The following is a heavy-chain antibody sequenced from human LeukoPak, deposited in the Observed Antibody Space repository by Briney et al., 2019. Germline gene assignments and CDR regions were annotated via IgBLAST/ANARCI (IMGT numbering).Heavy chain of an antibody. CDR2: ISAYNGNT. J-gene: IGHJ4*02. CDR1: GYTFTSYG. CDR3: ARDSIVVVPAAMWAVANDY. Sequence: ASVKVSCKASGYTFTSYGISWVRQAPGQGLEWMGWISAYNGNTNYAQKLQGRVTMTTDTSTSTAYMELRSLRSDDTAVYYCARDSIVVVPAAMWAVANDYWGQGTLVTVSS. D-gene: IGHD2-2*01. V-gene: IGHV1-18*01.